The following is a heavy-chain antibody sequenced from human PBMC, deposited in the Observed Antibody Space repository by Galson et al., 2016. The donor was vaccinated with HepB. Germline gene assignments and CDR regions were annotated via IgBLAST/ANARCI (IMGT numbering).Heavy chain of an antibody. V-gene: IGHV3-48*01. Sequence: LRLSCAASGFTFSSYSMNWVRQAPGKGLEWVSYISSSSTTIYYADSVKGRFTISRDNAKNSLYLQMSSLRAEDTAVYYCAGEAAAGYWGQGTLVTVSS. CDR2: ISSSSTTI. CDR3: AGEAAAGY. D-gene: IGHD6-25*01. CDR1: GFTFSSYS. J-gene: IGHJ4*02.